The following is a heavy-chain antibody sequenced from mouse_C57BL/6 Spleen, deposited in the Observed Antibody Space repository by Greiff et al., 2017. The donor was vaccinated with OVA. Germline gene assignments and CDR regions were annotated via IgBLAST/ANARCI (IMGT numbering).Heavy chain of an antibody. Sequence: QVQLQQPGAELVRPGSSVKLSCKASGYTFTSYWMHWVKQRPIQGLEWIGNIDPSDSETHYNQKFKDKATLTVDKSSSTAYMQLSSLTSEDSAVYYCARRGYDYGYFDVWGTGTTVTVSS. D-gene: IGHD2-3*01. CDR2: IDPSDSET. CDR3: ARRGYDYGYFDV. V-gene: IGHV1-52*01. J-gene: IGHJ1*03. CDR1: GYTFTSYW.